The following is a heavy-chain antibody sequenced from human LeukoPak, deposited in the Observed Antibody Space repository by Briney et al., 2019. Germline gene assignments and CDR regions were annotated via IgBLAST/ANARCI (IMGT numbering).Heavy chain of an antibody. Sequence: GGSLRLSCEASGFTFSDPYMSWIRQAPGKGLECLSYISGSGTDINYADSVRGRFTISRDNAKNLLYLQMNDLRVEDTAVYYCARTARHLDYWGQGTLVTVSS. V-gene: IGHV3-11*04. CDR3: ARTARHLDY. D-gene: IGHD5-18*01. CDR2: ISGSGTDI. CDR1: GFTFSDPY. J-gene: IGHJ4*02.